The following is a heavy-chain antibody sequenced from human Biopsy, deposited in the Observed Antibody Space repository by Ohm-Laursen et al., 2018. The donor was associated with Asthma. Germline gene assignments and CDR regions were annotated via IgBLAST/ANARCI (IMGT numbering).Heavy chain of an antibody. D-gene: IGHD4-17*01. CDR3: ASDFPKDYVRYNFQF. Sequence: SVKVSCKISGYSLTDLSMHWVRQAPGQGLEWMGGHDREEGGAVIARRFQGRVTMTEDTSTDTAYMELSSLSPDDTAVYYCASDFPKDYVRYNFQFWGQGTLVTVSS. CDR1: GYSLTDLS. J-gene: IGHJ4*02. V-gene: IGHV1-24*01. CDR2: HDREEGGA.